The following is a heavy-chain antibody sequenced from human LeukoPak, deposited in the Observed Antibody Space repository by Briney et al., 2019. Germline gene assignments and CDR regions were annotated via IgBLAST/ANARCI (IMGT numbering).Heavy chain of an antibody. CDR1: GFTFSSYA. V-gene: IGHV3-64*01. J-gene: IGHJ4*02. D-gene: IGHD2-2*01. Sequence: GGSLRLSCAASGFTFSSYAMHWVRQAPGKGLEYVSAISSSGGSTYYANSVKGRFTISRDNSKNTLYLQMGSLRAEDMAVYYCARDPMPRRSLFSEYYFDYWGQGTLVTVSS. CDR3: ARDPMPRRSLFSEYYFDY. CDR2: ISSSGGST.